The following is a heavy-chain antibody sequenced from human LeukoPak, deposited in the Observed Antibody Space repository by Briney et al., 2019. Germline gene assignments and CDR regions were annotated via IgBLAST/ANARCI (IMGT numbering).Heavy chain of an antibody. CDR3: ARWYCSSTNCHYYYYGMDV. D-gene: IGHD2-2*01. CDR2: ISNNGDTI. V-gene: IGHV3-48*04. J-gene: IGHJ6*02. Sequence: PGGSLRLSCAASGFTFSSYWMHWVRQAPGKGLEWVSFISNNGDTITYVDSVKGRFTISRDNAKNSLYLQLNSLRAEDTAVYYCARWYCSSTNCHYYYYGMDVWGQGTTVTVSS. CDR1: GFTFSSYW.